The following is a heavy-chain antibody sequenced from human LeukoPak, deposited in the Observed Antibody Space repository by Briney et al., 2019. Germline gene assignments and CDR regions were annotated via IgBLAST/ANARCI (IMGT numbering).Heavy chain of an antibody. D-gene: IGHD3-9*01. V-gene: IGHV1-18*04. Sequence: ASVKVSCKASGYTFTSYGISWVRQAPGQGLEWMRWISAYNGNTNYAQKLQGRVTMTTDTSTSTAYMELRSLRSDDTAVYYCARDRNYDILTGYYWGFDYWGQGTLVTVSS. CDR1: GYTFTSYG. CDR3: ARDRNYDILTGYYWGFDY. CDR2: ISAYNGNT. J-gene: IGHJ4*02.